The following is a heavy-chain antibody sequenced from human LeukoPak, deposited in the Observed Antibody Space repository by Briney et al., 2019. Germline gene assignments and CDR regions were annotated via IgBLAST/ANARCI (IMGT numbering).Heavy chain of an antibody. Sequence: SETLSLTCTVSGGSISSSSYYWGWIRQPPGKGLEWIGSIYYSGSTYYNPSLKSRVTISVDTSKNQFSLKLSSVTAADTAVYYCARHGSLGDYYYYYYMDVWGKGTTVTASS. J-gene: IGHJ6*03. CDR3: ARHGSLGDYYYYYYMDV. CDR1: GGSISSSSYY. V-gene: IGHV4-39*01. CDR2: IYYSGST. D-gene: IGHD3-10*01.